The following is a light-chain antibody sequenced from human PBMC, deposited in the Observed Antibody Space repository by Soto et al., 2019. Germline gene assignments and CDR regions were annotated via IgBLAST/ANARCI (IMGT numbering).Light chain of an antibody. CDR3: SSYSRRINHVV. V-gene: IGLV2-14*03. CDR2: DVT. J-gene: IGLJ2*01. CDR1: SSDVGDFNY. Sequence: QSALTQPASVSGAPGRSVTISCTGSSSDVGDFNYVSWYQHLPGRAPKLIIYDVTNRPSGISYRFSASKSGRTASLTISGLQAEDEPDYYCSSYSRRINHVVFGGGTKLTVL.